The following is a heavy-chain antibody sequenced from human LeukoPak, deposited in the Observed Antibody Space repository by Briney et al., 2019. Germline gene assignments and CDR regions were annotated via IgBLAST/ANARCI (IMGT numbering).Heavy chain of an antibody. D-gene: IGHD4-17*01. CDR2: MNPNSGNT. J-gene: IGHJ4*02. CDR1: GYTFTSYD. V-gene: IGHV1-8*01. CDR3: VRSPSVTSSFDY. Sequence: ASVKVSCKASGYTFTSYDINWVRQATGQGLEWMGWMNPNSGNTGYAQKFQGRVTVTRNTSISTAYMELSSLRSEDTAVYYCVRSPSVTSSFDYWGQGTLVTVSS.